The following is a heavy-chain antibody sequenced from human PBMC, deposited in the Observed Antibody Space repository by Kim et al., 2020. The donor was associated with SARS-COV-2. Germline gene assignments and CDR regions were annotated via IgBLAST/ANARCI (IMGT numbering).Heavy chain of an antibody. Sequence: TTYNPSLKARVTISVNQPKKQFSRKLSSVNAADTAVYYCARGEGWFDPWGQGTLVTVSS. CDR3: ARGEGWFDP. J-gene: IGHJ5*02. V-gene: IGHV4-59*09. CDR2: T.